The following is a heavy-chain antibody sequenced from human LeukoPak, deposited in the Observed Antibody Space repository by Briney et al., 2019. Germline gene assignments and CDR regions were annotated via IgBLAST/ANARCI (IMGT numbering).Heavy chain of an antibody. CDR2: INRGVGST. J-gene: IGHJ4*02. CDR1: GFTFSIYD. V-gene: IGHV3-23*01. Sequence: GGSLRLSCAASGFTFSIYDLSWVRQAPGKGLECVSAINRGVGSTYYADSVKGRFTISRDNSKNTLYLQMNNLRVDDTAVYYCAKKGQADDGGKPDWGQGTLVSSPQ. CDR3: AKKGQADDGGKPD.